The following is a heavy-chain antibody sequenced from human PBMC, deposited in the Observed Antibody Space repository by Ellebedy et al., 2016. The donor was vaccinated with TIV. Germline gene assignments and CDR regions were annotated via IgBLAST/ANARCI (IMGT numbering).Heavy chain of an antibody. D-gene: IGHD3-22*01. CDR2: IYYSGST. CDR3: ARPCDSSGYNFDY. V-gene: IGHV4-39*01. Sequence: SETLSLXXTVSGGSISSSSYYWGWIRQPPGKGLEWIGSIYYSGSTYYNPSLKSRVTISVDTSKNQFSLKLSSVTAADTAVYYCARPCDSSGYNFDYWGQGTLVTVSS. CDR1: GGSISSSSYY. J-gene: IGHJ4*02.